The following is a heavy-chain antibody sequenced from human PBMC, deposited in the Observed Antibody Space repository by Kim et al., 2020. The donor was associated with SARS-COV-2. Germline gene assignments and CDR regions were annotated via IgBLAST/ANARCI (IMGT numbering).Heavy chain of an antibody. V-gene: IGHV1-18*01. CDR1: GYTFTSYG. CDR3: ARGGMYCSSISCYGLDY. D-gene: IGHD2-2*01. J-gene: IGHJ4*02. Sequence: ASVKVSCKASGYTFTSYGITWVRQAPGQGPEWLGWISPYNGDTNYAQKVRGRVTMTTDTSTSTAYMELRSLRSDDTAVYFCARGGMYCSSISCYGLDYWGQRSLVTVSA. CDR2: ISPYNGDT.